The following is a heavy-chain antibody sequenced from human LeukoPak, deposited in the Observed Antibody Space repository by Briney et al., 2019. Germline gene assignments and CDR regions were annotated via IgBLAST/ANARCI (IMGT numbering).Heavy chain of an antibody. V-gene: IGHV4-34*01. CDR3: ARVPDFIARPCDS. J-gene: IGHJ4*02. D-gene: IGHD2-21*01. Sequence: SHTQSLTCDVWVGFFRGSYWTLIPDSRGRGWVGRGESSPTGDSTGYNPSLKGRATISVDSSKKQFSLKLTAVTAADTGVYYCARVPDFIARPCDSWGPGTLVTVSS. CDR2: SSPTGDST. CDR1: VGFFRGSY.